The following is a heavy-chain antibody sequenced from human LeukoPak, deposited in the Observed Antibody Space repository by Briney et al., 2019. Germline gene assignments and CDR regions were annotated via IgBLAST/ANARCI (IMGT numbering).Heavy chain of an antibody. J-gene: IGHJ4*02. CDR2: IKQDGSEK. D-gene: IGHD2-15*01. V-gene: IGHV3-7*01. Sequence: GGSLRLSCAASGFTFSSYWMSWVRQAPEKGLEWVANIKQDGSEKYYVDSVKGRFTISRDNAKNSLYLQMNSLRAEDTAVYYCARDGGRGDFSNWGQGTLVTVSS. CDR3: ARDGGRGDFSN. CDR1: GFTFSSYW.